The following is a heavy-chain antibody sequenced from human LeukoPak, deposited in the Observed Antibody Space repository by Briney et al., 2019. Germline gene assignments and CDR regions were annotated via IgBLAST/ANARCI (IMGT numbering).Heavy chain of an antibody. J-gene: IGHJ5*02. CDR1: GGSISSGGYS. CDR2: IYHSGST. D-gene: IGHD4-17*01. Sequence: SETLSLTCAVSGGSISSGGYSWSSIRQPPGKGLEWIGYIYHSGSTYYNPSLKSRVTISVDRSKNQFSLKLSSVTAADTAVYYCAREKRYGDSPNWFDPWGQGTLVTVSS. V-gene: IGHV4-30-2*01. CDR3: AREKRYGDSPNWFDP.